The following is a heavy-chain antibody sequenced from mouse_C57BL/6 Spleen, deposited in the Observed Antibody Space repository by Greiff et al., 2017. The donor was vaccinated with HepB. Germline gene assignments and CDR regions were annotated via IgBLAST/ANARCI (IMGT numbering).Heavy chain of an antibody. CDR2: IDPSDSYT. CDR1: GYTFTSYW. J-gene: IGHJ3*01. V-gene: IGHV1-69*01. CDR3: ARWGSSGFFAY. D-gene: IGHD3-2*02. Sequence: QVHVKQPGAELVMPGASVKLSCKASGYTFTSYWMHWVKQRPGQGLEWIGEIDPSDSYTNYNQKFKGKSTLTVDKSSSTAYMQLSSLTSEDSAVYYCARWGSSGFFAYWGQGTLVTVSA.